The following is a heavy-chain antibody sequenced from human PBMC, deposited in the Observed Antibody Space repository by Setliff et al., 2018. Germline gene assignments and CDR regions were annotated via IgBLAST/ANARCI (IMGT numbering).Heavy chain of an antibody. CDR3: ARGSRSGGKGGYNWFDP. CDR2: MNPNSGHT. D-gene: IGHD2-15*01. J-gene: IGHJ5*02. V-gene: IGHV1-8*03. CDR1: GYTFTSYD. Sequence: ASVKVSCKASGYTFTSYDINWVRQATGQGLEWMGWMNPNSGHTGYAQKFQGRVTITRNTSISTTYMELSSLRSEDTAVYYCARGSRSGGKGGYNWFDPWSQGTLVTVSS.